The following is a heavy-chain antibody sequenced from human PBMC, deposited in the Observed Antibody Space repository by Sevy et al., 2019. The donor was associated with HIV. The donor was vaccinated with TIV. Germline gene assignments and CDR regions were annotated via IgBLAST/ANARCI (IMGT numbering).Heavy chain of an antibody. J-gene: IGHJ4*02. CDR3: VRDGGRSSSSCLLYFDY. V-gene: IGHV3-21*01. CDR2: ISSSSNYI. Sequence: GGYLRLSCVVSGFTFSKYPMNWVRQAPGKGLEWVSSISSSSNYIYYGDSVKGRFTSSRDNAKNLLYLQMNSLRADDTAVYYCVRDGGRSSSSCLLYFDYWGQGILVTVSS. CDR1: GFTFSKYP. D-gene: IGHD2-15*01.